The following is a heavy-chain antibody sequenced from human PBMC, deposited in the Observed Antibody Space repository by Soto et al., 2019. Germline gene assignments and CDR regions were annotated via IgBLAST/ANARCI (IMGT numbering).Heavy chain of an antibody. J-gene: IGHJ6*03. CDR2: IYPGDSDT. CDR1: GYSFTSYW. Sequence: GESLKISCKGSGYSFTSYWIGWVRQMPGKGLEWMGIIYPGDSDTRYSPSFQGQVTISADKSISTAYLPWSSLKASDTAMYYCARHRISVDCSGGSCQKTWYYYYYYYMDVWGKGTTVTVSS. CDR3: ARHRISVDCSGGSCQKTWYYYYYYYMDV. D-gene: IGHD2-15*01. V-gene: IGHV5-51*01.